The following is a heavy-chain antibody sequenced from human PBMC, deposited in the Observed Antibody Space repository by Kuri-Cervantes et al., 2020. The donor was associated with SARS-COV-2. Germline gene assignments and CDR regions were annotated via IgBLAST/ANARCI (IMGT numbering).Heavy chain of an antibody. J-gene: IGHJ4*02. CDR2: ISAYNGNT. V-gene: IGHV1-18*01. CDR3: ARSCRTTITIFGVVIQEGDYFDY. CDR1: GYTFTSYA. Sequence: ASVKVSCKASGYTFTSYAMNWVRQAPGQGLEWMGWISAYNGNTNYAQKLQGRVTMTTDTSTSTAYMELRSLRSDDTAVYYCARSCRTTITIFGVVIQEGDYFDYWGQGTLVTVSS. D-gene: IGHD3-3*01.